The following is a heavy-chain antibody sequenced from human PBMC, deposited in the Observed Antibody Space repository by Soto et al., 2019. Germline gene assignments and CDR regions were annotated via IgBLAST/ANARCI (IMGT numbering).Heavy chain of an antibody. CDR3: TTDXYYDFWSGYHRPDAFDI. CDR1: GFTFSNAW. V-gene: IGHV3-15*01. Sequence: GGSLRLSCAASGFTFSNAWMSWVRQAPGKGLEWVGRIKSKTDGGTTDYAAPVKGRFTISRDDSKNTLYLQMNSLKTEDTAVYYCTTDXYYDFWSGYHRPDAFDIWGQGTMVTVSS. D-gene: IGHD3-3*01. J-gene: IGHJ3*02. CDR2: IKSKTDGGTT.